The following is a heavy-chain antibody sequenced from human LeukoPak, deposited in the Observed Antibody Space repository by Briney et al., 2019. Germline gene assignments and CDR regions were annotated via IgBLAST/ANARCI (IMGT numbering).Heavy chain of an antibody. CDR1: GGSISSYY. J-gene: IGHJ5*02. D-gene: IGHD1-26*01. V-gene: IGHV4-59*01. CDR3: ARRGPSGSYPNWFDP. Sequence: SETLSLTCTASGGSISSYYWSWIRQPPGKGLEWIGYIYYSGSTNYNPSLKSRVTISVDTSKNQFSLKLSSVTAADTAVYYCARRGPSGSYPNWFDPWGQGTLVTVSS. CDR2: IYYSGST.